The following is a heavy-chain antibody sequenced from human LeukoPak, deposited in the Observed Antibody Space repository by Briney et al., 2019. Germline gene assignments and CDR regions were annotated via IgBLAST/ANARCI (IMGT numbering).Heavy chain of an antibody. Sequence: GGSLRLSCAASGFTFSSYEMNWVRQAPGKGLEWLSYISSSGSTIYYADSVKGRFTISRNNAKSSLYLQVISLRAEDTAVYYCATGVLWGQGTLVTVSS. CDR1: GFTFSSYE. J-gene: IGHJ4*02. V-gene: IGHV3-48*03. CDR2: ISSSGSTI. CDR3: ATGVL.